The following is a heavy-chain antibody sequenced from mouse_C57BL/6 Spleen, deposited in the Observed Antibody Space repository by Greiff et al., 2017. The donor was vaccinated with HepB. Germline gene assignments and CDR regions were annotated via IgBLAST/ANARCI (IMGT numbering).Heavy chain of an antibody. V-gene: IGHV1-15*01. CDR2: IDPETGGT. D-gene: IGHD2-2*01. CDR1: GYTITDYE. Sequence: QVQLQQSGAELVRPGASVTLSCKASGYTITDYEMHWVKQTPVHGLEWIGAIDPETGGTAYNQKFTGKAILTADKSSSTAYMELLSLTSEDSAFYYCTRSTIVTTRFAYWGQGTLVTVSA. J-gene: IGHJ3*01. CDR3: TRSTIVTTRFAY.